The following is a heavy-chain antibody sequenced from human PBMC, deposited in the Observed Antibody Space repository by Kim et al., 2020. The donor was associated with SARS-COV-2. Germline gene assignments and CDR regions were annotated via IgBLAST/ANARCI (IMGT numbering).Heavy chain of an antibody. V-gene: IGHV4-59*01. J-gene: IGHJ5*01. CDR3: ATWDKNWFYS. Sequence: SETLSLTCAVSGGSITTYYWSWIRQPPGKGLEWVGYIYYTGISNYNPSPKSRVTTSIEPAKNQFSLRLSTVTPADTAGYYCATWDKNWFYSWGQGTVGTV. CDR1: GGSITTYY. D-gene: IGHD1-26*01. CDR2: IYYTGIS.